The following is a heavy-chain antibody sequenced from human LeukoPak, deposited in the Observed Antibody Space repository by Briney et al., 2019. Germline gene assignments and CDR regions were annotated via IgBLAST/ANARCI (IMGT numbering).Heavy chain of an antibody. V-gene: IGHV3-23*01. CDR2: ISDSGDNT. D-gene: IGHD6-13*01. J-gene: IGHJ6*02. CDR3: AKDLMAAAGRFGYYGMDV. Sequence: GGSLRLSCAASGFTFSSYAMSWVRQAPGKGLEWVSAISDSGDNTYYADSVKGRFTISRDNSKNTLYLQMNSLRAEDTAVYYCAKDLMAAAGRFGYYGMDVWGQGTTVTVSS. CDR1: GFTFSSYA.